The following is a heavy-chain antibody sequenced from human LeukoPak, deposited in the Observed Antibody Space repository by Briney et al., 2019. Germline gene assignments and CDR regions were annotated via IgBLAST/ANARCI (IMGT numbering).Heavy chain of an antibody. J-gene: IGHJ4*02. CDR3: ARDIGYYDWLLLSDY. CDR2: ISYDGSNK. Sequence: GGSLRLSCAASGFTFSSYAMHWVRQAPGKGLEWVAVISYDGSNKYYADSVKGRFTISRDNAKNTLYLQMNSLRAEDTAVYFCARDIGYYDWLLLSDYWGQGTLVTVSS. CDR1: GFTFSSYA. D-gene: IGHD3-9*01. V-gene: IGHV3-30-3*01.